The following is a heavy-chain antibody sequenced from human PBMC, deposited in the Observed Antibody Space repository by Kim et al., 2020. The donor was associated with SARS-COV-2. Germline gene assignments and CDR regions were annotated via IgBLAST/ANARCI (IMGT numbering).Heavy chain of an antibody. D-gene: IGHD3-3*01. Sequence: SETLSLTCAVYGGSFSGYYWSWIRQPPGKGLEWIGEINHSGSTNYNPSLKSRVTISVDTSKNQFSLKLSSVTAADTAVYYCARTTRFLEWPRINYYYYYGMDVWGQGTTVTVSS. CDR3: ARTTRFLEWPRINYYYYYGMDV. J-gene: IGHJ6*02. V-gene: IGHV4-34*01. CDR2: INHSGST. CDR1: GGSFSGYY.